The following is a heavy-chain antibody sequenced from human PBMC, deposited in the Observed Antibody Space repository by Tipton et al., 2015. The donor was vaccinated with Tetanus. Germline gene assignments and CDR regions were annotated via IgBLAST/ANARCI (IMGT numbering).Heavy chain of an antibody. V-gene: IGHV3-15*01. D-gene: IGHD3-16*01. CDR2: IKSKLDGGAI. CDR3: STSGPGVSGGDY. CDR1: GFTFSEFTFADAW. Sequence: SLRLSCAASGFTFSEFTFADAWMSWVRRAPGKELEWIGRIKSKLDGGAIDYAAPMEGRFIISRDDSQNAVFLQMNSLKPEDTAVYYCSTSGPGVSGGDYWGQGTLVTVSS. J-gene: IGHJ4*02.